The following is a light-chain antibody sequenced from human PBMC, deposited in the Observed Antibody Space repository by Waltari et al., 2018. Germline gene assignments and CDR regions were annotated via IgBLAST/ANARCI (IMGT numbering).Light chain of an antibody. CDR2: DVF. CDR3: NSYTGSSSWV. Sequence: QSALTQPASVSGSPGQSITISCTGTSSDVGFYNYVSWYQQYPGKAPKLIIYDVFQRPSWVSNRCSVAKSGNTASLTISGLQTEDEGDYYCNSYTGSSSWVFGVGTKLTVL. J-gene: IGLJ3*02. CDR1: SSDVGFYNY. V-gene: IGLV2-14*03.